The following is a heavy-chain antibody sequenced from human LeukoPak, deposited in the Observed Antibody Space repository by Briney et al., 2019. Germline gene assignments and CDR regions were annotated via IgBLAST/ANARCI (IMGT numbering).Heavy chain of an antibody. Sequence: ASVKVSCKAFGYTFDTSSISWVRQAPGQRLEWMGWISPNNGNTHYAQGVQGRVTMTTDTSRSKAYMELRSLRSDDTAVYYCTRVRNSNNWWGAFDIWGQGTMVTVCS. CDR2: ISPNNGNT. CDR1: GYTFDTSS. CDR3: TRVRNSNNWWGAFDI. V-gene: IGHV1-18*01. D-gene: IGHD1-1*01. J-gene: IGHJ3*02.